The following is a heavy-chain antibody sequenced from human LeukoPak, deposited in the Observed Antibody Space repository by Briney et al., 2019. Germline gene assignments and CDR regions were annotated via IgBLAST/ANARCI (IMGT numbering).Heavy chain of an antibody. J-gene: IGHJ4*02. CDR3: TKGGHGDY. CDR1: GFPFSTFP. CDR2: LSGDGSDT. Sequence: GGSLRLSCQASGFPFSTFPMSWVRQAPGKGLEWVSTLSGDGSDTYYADSVKGRFTISRDTSKNTLFLQMNSLRADDTAIYYCTKGGHGDYWGQGTLVTVSS. D-gene: IGHD2-21*02. V-gene: IGHV3-23*01.